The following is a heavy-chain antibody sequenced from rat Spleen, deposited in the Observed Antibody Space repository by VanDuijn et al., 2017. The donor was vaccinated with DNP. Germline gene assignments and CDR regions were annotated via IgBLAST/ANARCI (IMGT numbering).Heavy chain of an antibody. J-gene: IGHJ2*01. CDR2: ISSGGDT. Sequence: QVQLKESGPGLVQPSQTLSLTCTVSGFSLTSYHVSWVRQPPGTGLEWIAAISSGGDTYFNSALKSRLSISRDTSKSQVFLGMNSLQTEDTAIYFCTREREPYNNPYYFDYWGQGVMVTVSS. CDR3: TREREPYNNPYYFDY. D-gene: IGHD1-10*01. CDR1: GFSLTSYH. V-gene: IGHV2S12*01.